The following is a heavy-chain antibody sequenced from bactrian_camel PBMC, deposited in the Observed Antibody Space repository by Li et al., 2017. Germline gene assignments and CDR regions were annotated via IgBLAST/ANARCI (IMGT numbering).Heavy chain of an antibody. D-gene: IGHD2*01. Sequence: VESGGGLVQPGGSLRLSCAASGFTFSNYDMHWVRQAPGKGLEWVSCIGARGYGEYYADSLKGRFTISRDNAKNTLYLQLNCLKTEDTAMYYCAKVLSAYCSGGYCLSYYGMDDWAKEPRSPSP. J-gene: IGHJ7*01. CDR1: GFTFSNYD. CDR2: IGARGYGE. V-gene: IGHV3S1*01.